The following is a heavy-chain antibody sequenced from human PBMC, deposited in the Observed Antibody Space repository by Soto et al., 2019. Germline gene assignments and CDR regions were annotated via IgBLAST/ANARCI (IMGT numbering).Heavy chain of an antibody. D-gene: IGHD2-15*01. CDR1: GGSISSYY. V-gene: IGHV4-59*01. CDR2: IYYSGST. Sequence: SETLSLTCTVSGGSISSYYWSWIRQPPGKGLEWIGYIYYSGSTNYNPSLKSRVAISVDTSKNQFSLKLSSVTAADTAVYYCAREGCSGGSCYVIFDYWGQGTLVTVSS. CDR3: AREGCSGGSCYVIFDY. J-gene: IGHJ4*02.